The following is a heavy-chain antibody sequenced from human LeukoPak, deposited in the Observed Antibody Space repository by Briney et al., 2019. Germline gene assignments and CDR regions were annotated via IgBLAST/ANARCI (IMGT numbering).Heavy chain of an antibody. J-gene: IGHJ3*02. D-gene: IGHD1-26*01. V-gene: IGHV3-74*01. CDR3: AREGPWEKAYDI. Sequence: GGSLRLSCSASGCTFSSYWMHWVRQAPGKGLVWVSRIKSDGSSTRYADSVKGRFAIAGDNAKNTRYRQMNSLRAEARAVDYSAREGPWEKAYDIWGQGTLVTVSS. CDR1: GCTFSSYW. CDR2: IKSDGSST.